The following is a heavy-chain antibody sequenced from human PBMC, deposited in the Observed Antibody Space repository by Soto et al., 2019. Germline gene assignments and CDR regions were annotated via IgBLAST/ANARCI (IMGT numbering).Heavy chain of an antibody. J-gene: IGHJ5*02. Sequence: VGSLRLSCAASGFPFSSTDMTWVRQAPGKGLEWVSTIDGSGGTTYYADSVKGRFTISRDNSINTVFLQVNSLRADDTALYFCAKNSGWFNTWGQGALVTVSS. V-gene: IGHV3-23*01. CDR3: AKNSGWFNT. CDR2: IDGSGGTT. CDR1: GFPFSSTD. D-gene: IGHD3-10*01.